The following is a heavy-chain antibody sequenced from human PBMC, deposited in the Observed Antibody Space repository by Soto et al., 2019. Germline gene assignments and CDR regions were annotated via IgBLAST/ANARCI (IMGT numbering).Heavy chain of an antibody. CDR3: ARETSIAAADY. D-gene: IGHD6-13*01. CDR2: ISAYNGNT. CDR1: GYTFTSYG. Sequence: QVQLVQSGAEVKKPGASVKVSCKASGYTFTSYGISWVRQAPGQGLEWMGWISAYNGNTNYAQKLQGRVTMTTDTSTSPAYMELRRLRYDDTAVYYCARETSIAAADYWGQGTLVTVSS. V-gene: IGHV1-18*01. J-gene: IGHJ4*02.